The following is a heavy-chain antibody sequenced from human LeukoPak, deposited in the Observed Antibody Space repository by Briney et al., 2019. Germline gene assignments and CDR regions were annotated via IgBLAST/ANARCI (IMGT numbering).Heavy chain of an antibody. CDR2: INHSGST. CDR1: GGSFSGYY. D-gene: IGHD6-13*01. J-gene: IGHJ6*02. Sequence: SETLSLTCAVYGGSFSGYYWSWIRQPPGKGLEWIGEINHSGSTNYNPSLKSRVTISVDTSKNQFSLKLSSVTAADTAVYYCARVSSSWRGYYYYYYGMDVWGQGTTVTVSS. CDR3: ARVSSSWRGYYYYYYGMDV. V-gene: IGHV4-34*01.